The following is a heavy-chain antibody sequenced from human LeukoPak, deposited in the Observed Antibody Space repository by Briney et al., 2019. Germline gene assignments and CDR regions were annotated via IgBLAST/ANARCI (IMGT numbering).Heavy chain of an antibody. CDR1: GYTFTVNH. J-gene: IGHJ2*01. D-gene: IGHD3-16*02. Sequence: ASVKVSCKASGYTFTVNHLHWVRQAPGQGLEWMGWNDPNSGGTKYAQKFQDRVAMTSDTSISTAYMELSGLRSDDTAVYFCAREADIVSFDLWGRGTRVTVSS. CDR3: AREADIVSFDL. V-gene: IGHV1-2*02. CDR2: NDPNSGGT.